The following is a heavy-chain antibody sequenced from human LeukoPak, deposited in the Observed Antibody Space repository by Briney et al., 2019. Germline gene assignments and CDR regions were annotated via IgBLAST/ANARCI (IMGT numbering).Heavy chain of an antibody. CDR2: MYYSGNT. D-gene: IGHD5-12*01. V-gene: IGHV4-38-2*02. CDR3: ARGQPSGSIHFDY. CDR1: GYSISSAYY. J-gene: IGHJ4*02. Sequence: SETLSLTCTVSGYSISSAYYWGWIRQPPGKGLEWIGSMYYSGNTYYNPSLKSRVTISLDTSKNQFSLELSSVTAADTAVFCCARGQPSGSIHFDYWGQGTLVTVSS.